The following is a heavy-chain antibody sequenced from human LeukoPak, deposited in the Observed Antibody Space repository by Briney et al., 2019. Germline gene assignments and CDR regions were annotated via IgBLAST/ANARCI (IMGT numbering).Heavy chain of an antibody. CDR2: IYYSGST. D-gene: IGHD3-16*01. CDR1: GGSISSYY. CDR3: ARVPQGGISPYNWFDP. Sequence: PSETLSLTCTVSGGSISSYYWSWIRQPPGKGLEWIGYIYYSGSTNYNPSLKSRVTISVDTSKNQFTLKLSSVTAADTAVYYCARVPQGGISPYNWFDPWGQGALVTVCS. J-gene: IGHJ5*02. V-gene: IGHV4-59*01.